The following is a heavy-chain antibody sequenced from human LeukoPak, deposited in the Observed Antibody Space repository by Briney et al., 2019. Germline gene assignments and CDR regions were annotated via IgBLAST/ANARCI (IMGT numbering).Heavy chain of an antibody. CDR3: ARTSRHFYGSGSNLTPWPADMDV. CDR2: IYYSGSS. V-gene: IGHV4-59*01. CDR1: GGSINSYY. Sequence: SETLSLTCTVSGGSINSYYWTWIRQPPGKGLEWIGYIYYSGSSHYNPSLNSRVTISMDTSKNHFSLKLSTVTAADTAIYYCARTSRHFYGSGSNLTPWPADMDVWGQGTKVTVSS. D-gene: IGHD3-10*01. J-gene: IGHJ6*02.